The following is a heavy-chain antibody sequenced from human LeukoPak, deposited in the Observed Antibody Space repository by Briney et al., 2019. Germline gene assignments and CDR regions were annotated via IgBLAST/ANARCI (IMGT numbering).Heavy chain of an antibody. CDR2: IYYSGST. CDR3: ARSLRAFDI. J-gene: IGHJ3*02. Sequence: SETLSLTCTVSGGSISSSSHYWGWIRHPPGTGLEWLGSIYYSGSTYYNPSLKSRVTISVYTSKNQFSLRLSSVTAADTAVYYCARSLRAFDIWGQGTMVTVSS. CDR1: GGSISSSSHY. V-gene: IGHV4-39*07.